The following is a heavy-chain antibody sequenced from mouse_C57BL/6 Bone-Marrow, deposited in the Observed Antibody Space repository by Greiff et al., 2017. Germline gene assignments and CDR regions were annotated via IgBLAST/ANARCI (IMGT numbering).Heavy chain of an antibody. CDR3: ARRDYDGSSDLDY. V-gene: IGHV1-55*01. Sequence: VQLQQSGAELVKPGASVKLSCKASGYTFTSYWITWVKQRPGQGLEWIGDIYPGSGSTNYNEKFKSKATLTVDTSSSTAYMQLSSLPSEDSAVYYCARRDYDGSSDLDYWGQGTTLTVSS. D-gene: IGHD1-1*01. CDR1: GYTFTSYW. J-gene: IGHJ2*01. CDR2: IYPGSGST.